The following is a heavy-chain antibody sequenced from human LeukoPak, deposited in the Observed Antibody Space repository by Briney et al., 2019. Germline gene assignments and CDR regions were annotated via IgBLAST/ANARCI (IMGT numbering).Heavy chain of an antibody. CDR3: ATPSGEDCSGGSCYGRMGHWFDP. CDR1: GFTFSSYG. J-gene: IGHJ5*02. CDR2: IRYDGSNK. Sequence: PGGSLRLSCAASGFTFSSYGMHWVRQAPGKGLEWVAFIRYDGSNKYYADSVKGRFTISRDNSKNTLYLQMNSLRSEDTAVYYCATPSGEDCSGGSCYGRMGHWFDPWGQGTLVTVSS. D-gene: IGHD2-15*01. V-gene: IGHV3-30*02.